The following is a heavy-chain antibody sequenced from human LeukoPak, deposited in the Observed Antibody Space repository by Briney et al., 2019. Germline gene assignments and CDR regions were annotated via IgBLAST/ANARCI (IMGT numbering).Heavy chain of an antibody. J-gene: IGHJ4*02. CDR2: ISANGGST. Sequence: GGSLRLSCAASGFTFSGYAMSWVRQAPGKGLEWVSSISANGGSTFYLDSVKGRFTVSRGNSKNTLFLQMNSLRPADTAVYYCAKDIVPTAIDLFDYWGQGTLVTVSS. D-gene: IGHD2-2*01. CDR3: AKDIVPTAIDLFDY. V-gene: IGHV3-23*01. CDR1: GFTFSGYA.